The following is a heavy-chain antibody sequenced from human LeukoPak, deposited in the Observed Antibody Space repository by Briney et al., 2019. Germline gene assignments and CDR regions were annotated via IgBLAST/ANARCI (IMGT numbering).Heavy chain of an antibody. Sequence: ASVKLSCTASGYTFTGYYIHWVRQAPGQGMEWMGWISPNSGGTHYAQKFQGRGTMTRDTSINTAYMELSRLSSDDTAVYYCARAPTMIRTPPRAPLGIWGQGAMVTVSS. J-gene: IGHJ3*02. CDR3: ARAPTMIRTPPRAPLGI. CDR1: GYTFTGYY. CDR2: ISPNSGGT. V-gene: IGHV1-2*02. D-gene: IGHD3-22*01.